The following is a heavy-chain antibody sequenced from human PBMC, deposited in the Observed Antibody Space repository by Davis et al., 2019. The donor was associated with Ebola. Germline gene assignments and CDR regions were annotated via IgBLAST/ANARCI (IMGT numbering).Heavy chain of an antibody. CDR3: ARALGTYDFWSGYPSVVWFDP. V-gene: IGHV4-61*01. CDR1: GGSVSSGSYY. D-gene: IGHD3-3*01. CDR2: IYYSGST. J-gene: IGHJ5*02. Sequence: SETLSLTCTVSGGSVSSGSYYWSWIRQPPGKGLEWIGYIYYSGSTYYNPSLKSRVTISVDTSKNQFSLKLTSVTAADTAVYYCARALGTYDFWSGYPSVVWFDPWGQGTLVTVSS.